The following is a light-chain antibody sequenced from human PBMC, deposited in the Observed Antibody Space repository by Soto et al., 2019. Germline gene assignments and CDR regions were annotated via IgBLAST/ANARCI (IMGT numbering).Light chain of an antibody. J-gene: IGKJ1*01. Sequence: ELVMTQSPGTLSVTPGERATLSCRASQSVGSNLAWYQQKPGKAPRLLMHGASIRATGIAARFNGSGSGTEFTLTINSLQSEDFAVYYCQHYANWPLTIGQGTKVDSK. CDR2: GAS. V-gene: IGKV3-15*01. CDR1: QSVGSN. CDR3: QHYANWPLT.